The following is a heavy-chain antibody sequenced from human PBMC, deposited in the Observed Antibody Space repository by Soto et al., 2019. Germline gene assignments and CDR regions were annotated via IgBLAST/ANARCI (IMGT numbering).Heavy chain of an antibody. Sequence: PGGSMRLSCAASVFTLSSYSLNWVRQAPGKGLEWVSSISSSSSYIYYADSVKGRFTISRDNAKNSLYLQMNSLRAEDTAVYYCARGGATGCYDYWGQGTLVNVS. CDR3: ARGGATGCYDY. D-gene: IGHD1-26*01. V-gene: IGHV3-21*01. J-gene: IGHJ4*02. CDR2: ISSSSSYI. CDR1: VFTLSSYS.